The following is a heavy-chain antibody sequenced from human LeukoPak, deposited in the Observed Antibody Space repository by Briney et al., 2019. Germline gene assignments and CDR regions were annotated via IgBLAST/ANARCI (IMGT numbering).Heavy chain of an antibody. V-gene: IGHV1-24*01. CDR2: FDPEDGET. D-gene: IGHD3-9*01. Sequence: ASVKVSCKVSGYTLTELSMHWVRQAPGKGLEWMGGFDPEDGETIYAQKFQGRVTMTEDTSTDTAYMELSSLRSEDTAVYYCARAMPSNYDILTGYLMDAFDIWGQGTMVTVSS. J-gene: IGHJ3*02. CDR3: ARAMPSNYDILTGYLMDAFDI. CDR1: GYTLTELS.